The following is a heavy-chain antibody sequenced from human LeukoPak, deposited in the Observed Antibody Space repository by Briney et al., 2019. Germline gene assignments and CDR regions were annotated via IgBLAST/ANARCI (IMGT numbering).Heavy chain of an antibody. CDR3: AKEGRCCSTSCYYYGMDV. D-gene: IGHD2-2*01. Sequence: GGSLRLSCAASGFTFSSYAMSWVRQAPGKGLEWVSAISGSGGSTYYADSVKGRFTISRDNSKNTLYLQMNSLRAEDTAVYYCAKEGRCCSTSCYYYGMDVWGKGTTVTVSS. CDR2: ISGSGGST. V-gene: IGHV3-23*01. J-gene: IGHJ6*04. CDR1: GFTFSSYA.